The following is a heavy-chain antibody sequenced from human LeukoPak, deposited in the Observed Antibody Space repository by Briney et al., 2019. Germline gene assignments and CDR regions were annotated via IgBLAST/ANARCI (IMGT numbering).Heavy chain of an antibody. V-gene: IGHV3-23*01. CDR1: GITFSSYA. D-gene: IGHD3-22*01. Sequence: PGGSLRLSCAASGITFSSYAMSWVRQAPGKGLEWVSAISGSGGSTDYADSVKGRFTISRDNSKNTLYLQMNSLRAEDTAIYYCAKATQYYYDSSSYYYYFDYWGQGTLVTVSS. CDR3: AKATQYYYDSSSYYYYFDY. J-gene: IGHJ4*02. CDR2: ISGSGGST.